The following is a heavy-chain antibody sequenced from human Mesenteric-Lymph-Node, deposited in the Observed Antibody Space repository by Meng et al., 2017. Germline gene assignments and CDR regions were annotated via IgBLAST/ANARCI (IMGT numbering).Heavy chain of an antibody. V-gene: IGHV1-2*06. CDR1: GYTFTGYY. D-gene: IGHD7-27*01. J-gene: IGHJ3*02. Sequence: ASVKVSCKASGYTFTGYYMHWVRQAPGQGLEWMGRINPNSGGTNYAQKFQGRVTMTRDTSISTAYMELSRLTSDDTAVYYCARDFRSGDRHDGFDMWGQGTMVTVSS. CDR2: INPNSGGT. CDR3: ARDFRSGDRHDGFDM.